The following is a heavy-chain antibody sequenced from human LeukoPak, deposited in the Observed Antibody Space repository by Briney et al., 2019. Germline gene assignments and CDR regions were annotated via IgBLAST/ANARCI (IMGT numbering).Heavy chain of an antibody. CDR1: GGSISSYY. D-gene: IGHD5-18*01. CDR2: IYYSGST. Sequence: SETLSLTCTVSGGSISSYYWSWIRQPPGKGLEWIGYIYYSGSTDYNPSLKSRVTISVDTSKTQFSLKLSSVTAADTAVYYCVRPGYSYGERGAFDIWGQGTMVTVSS. V-gene: IGHV4-59*01. J-gene: IGHJ3*02. CDR3: VRPGYSYGERGAFDI.